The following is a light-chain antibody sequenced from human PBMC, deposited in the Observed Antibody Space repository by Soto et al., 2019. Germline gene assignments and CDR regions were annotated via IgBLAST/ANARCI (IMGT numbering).Light chain of an antibody. V-gene: IGKV1-5*01. CDR1: QSISSW. J-gene: IGKJ1*01. CDR3: QQYNSYQET. CDR2: DAS. Sequence: DIQMTQSPSTPSASVGDRVTITCRASQSISSWLAWYQQKPGKAPKLLIYDASSLESGVPSRFSGSGSGTEFTLTISSLQPDDFATYYCQQYNSYQETFGQGTKVEIK.